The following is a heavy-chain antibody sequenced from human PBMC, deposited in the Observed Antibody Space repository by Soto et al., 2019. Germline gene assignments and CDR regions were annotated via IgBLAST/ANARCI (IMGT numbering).Heavy chain of an antibody. Sequence: EVQLLESGGGLVQPGGSLRLSCAASGFTFSSYAMSWVRQAPGKGLEWVSAISGSGGSTYYADSVKGRFTISRDNSKNTIYLQMNSLRAEDTAVYYCAKDGYCSSTTCYSRFDYWGQGSLVTVSS. V-gene: IGHV3-23*01. J-gene: IGHJ4*02. CDR1: GFTFSSYA. CDR3: AKDGYCSSTTCYSRFDY. D-gene: IGHD2-2*03. CDR2: ISGSGGST.